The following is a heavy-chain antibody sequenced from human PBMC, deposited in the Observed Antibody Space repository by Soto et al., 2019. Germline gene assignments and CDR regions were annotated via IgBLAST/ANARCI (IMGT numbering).Heavy chain of an antibody. CDR2: ISAYNGNT. J-gene: IGHJ5*02. D-gene: IGHD2-15*01. V-gene: IGHV1-18*04. Sequence: ASVKVSCKASGYTFTSYGISWVRQAPGQGLEWMGWISAYNGNTNYAQKFQGRLTLTRDRSTSTFYMELSSLRSEDTAVYYCARDGDCSGGSCSTNYWFDPWGQGTLVTVSS. CDR3: ARDGDCSGGSCSTNYWFDP. CDR1: GYTFTSYG.